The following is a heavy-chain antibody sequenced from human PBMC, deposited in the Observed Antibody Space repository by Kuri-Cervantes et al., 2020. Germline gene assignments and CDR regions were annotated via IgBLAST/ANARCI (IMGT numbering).Heavy chain of an antibody. J-gene: IGHJ4*02. D-gene: IGHD4-17*01. CDR2: ISWNSGSI. CDR1: GFTFDDYA. V-gene: IGHV3-9*01. CDR3: AREGRQYGDYVFDY. Sequence: SLKISCAASGFTFDDYAMHWVRQAPGKGLEWVSGISWNSGSIGYADSVKGRFTISRDNAKNSLYLQMNSLRDEDTAVYYCAREGRQYGDYVFDYWGQGTLVTVSS.